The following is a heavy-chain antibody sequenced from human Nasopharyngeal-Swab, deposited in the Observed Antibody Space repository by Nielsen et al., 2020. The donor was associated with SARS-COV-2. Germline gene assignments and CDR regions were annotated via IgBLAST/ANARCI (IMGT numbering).Heavy chain of an antibody. J-gene: IGHJ4*02. CDR2: IRSKTYGGTT. CDR3: VAEVTGISLSY. V-gene: IGHV3-49*02. D-gene: IGHD2-21*02. Sequence: WIRQPPGKGLEWVGFIRSKTYGGTTDYAASVKGRFTISRDDSKSVARLQLNSLKSEDTAVYYCVAEVTGISLSYWGQGTLVTVSS.